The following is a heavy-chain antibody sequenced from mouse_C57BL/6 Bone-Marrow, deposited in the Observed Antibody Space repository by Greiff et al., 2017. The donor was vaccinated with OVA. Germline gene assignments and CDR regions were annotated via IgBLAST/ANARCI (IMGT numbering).Heavy chain of an antibody. Sequence: VQRVESGAELARPGASVKLSCKASGYTFTSYGISWVKQRTGQGLEWIGEIYPRSGNTYYNEKFKGKATLTADKSSSTAYMELRSLTSEDSAVYFCAGDYDGFAYWGQGTLVTVSA. CDR1: GYTFTSYG. J-gene: IGHJ3*01. CDR3: AGDYDGFAY. D-gene: IGHD2-4*01. CDR2: IYPRSGNT. V-gene: IGHV1-81*01.